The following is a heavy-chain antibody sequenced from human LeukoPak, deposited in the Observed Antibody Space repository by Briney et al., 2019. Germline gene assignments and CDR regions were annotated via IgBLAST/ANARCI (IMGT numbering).Heavy chain of an antibody. Sequence: GGSLRLSCAASGFTFDDYGLSWVRQAPGKGLEWVSAISGSGGSTYYADSVKGRFTISRDNSKNTLYLQMNSLRAEDTAVYYCANNSPYSSSSFGYYYYYYMDVWGKGTTVTVSS. CDR1: GFTFDDYG. CDR2: ISGSGGST. CDR3: ANNSPYSSSSFGYYYYYYMDV. V-gene: IGHV3-23*01. J-gene: IGHJ6*03. D-gene: IGHD6-6*01.